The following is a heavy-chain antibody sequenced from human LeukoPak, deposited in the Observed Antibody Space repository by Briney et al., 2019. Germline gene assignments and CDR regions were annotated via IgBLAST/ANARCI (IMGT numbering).Heavy chain of an antibody. CDR1: GGSISSGGSS. CDR2: INHSGST. CDR3: ARDLAYCSSTSCYRGLRFDY. J-gene: IGHJ4*02. V-gene: IGHV4-30-2*01. Sequence: SQTLSLTCAVSGGSISSGGSSWSWIRQPPGKGLEWIGEINHSGSTNYNPSLKSRVTISVDTSKNQFSLKLSSVTAADTAVYYCARDLAYCSSTSCYRGLRFDYWGQGTLVTVSS. D-gene: IGHD2-2*02.